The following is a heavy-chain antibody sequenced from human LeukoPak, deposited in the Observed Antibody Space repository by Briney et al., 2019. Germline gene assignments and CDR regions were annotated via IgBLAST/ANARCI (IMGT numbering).Heavy chain of an antibody. CDR2: INPNNGDT. CDR3: ARAGIVIVPAEGD. CDR1: GYTFTAYY. D-gene: IGHD2-2*01. Sequence: ASVKVSCKASGYTFTAYYMHWVRQAPGQGLEWMGWINPNNGDTNFAQKLQGRVTMTRDTSISTIYMELSRLRSDDTAVYYCARAGIVIVPAEGDWGQGTLVTVSS. J-gene: IGHJ4*02. V-gene: IGHV1-2*02.